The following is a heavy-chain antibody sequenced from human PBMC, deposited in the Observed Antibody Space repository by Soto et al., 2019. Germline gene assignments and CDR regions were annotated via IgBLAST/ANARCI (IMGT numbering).Heavy chain of an antibody. CDR1: GFTFSSYG. V-gene: IGHV3-33*01. Sequence: QVQLVESGGGVVQPGRSLRLSCAASGFTFSSYGMHWVRQAPGKGLEWVAVIWYDGSNKYYADSVKGRFTISRDNSKNLLYLQMNSLRAEDTAVYYCASSYGYCSGGSCYLDDWYFDLWGRGTLVTVSS. CDR3: ASSYGYCSGGSCYLDDWYFDL. J-gene: IGHJ2*01. CDR2: IWYDGSNK. D-gene: IGHD2-15*01.